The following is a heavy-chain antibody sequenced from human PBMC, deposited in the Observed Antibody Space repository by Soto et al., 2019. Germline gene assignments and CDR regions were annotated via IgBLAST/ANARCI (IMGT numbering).Heavy chain of an antibody. D-gene: IGHD6-19*01. Sequence: SETLSLTCSVSGGSISSTTYYWAWIRQPPGRGLEWLGSIYYSGSTYYNPSLKSRGTISIDVSKTHFSLKLRTVTAADTAVYYCARQPDFPCIAVSGKGYFDDWVQGTLVTVSS. V-gene: IGHV4-39*02. CDR3: ARQPDFPCIAVSGKGYFDD. J-gene: IGHJ4*02. CDR1: GGSISSTTYY. CDR2: IYYSGST.